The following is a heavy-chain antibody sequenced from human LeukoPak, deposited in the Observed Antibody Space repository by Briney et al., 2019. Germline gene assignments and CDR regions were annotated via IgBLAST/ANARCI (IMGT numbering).Heavy chain of an antibody. D-gene: IGHD5-24*01. CDR3: ARGRGEMATFHDFDY. V-gene: IGHV4-34*01. CDR1: GGSFSGYY. J-gene: IGHJ4*02. Sequence: SETLSLTCAVYGGSFSGYYWSWLRQPPGKGLEWIGEINHSGSTNYNPYLKSRVTISVDTSKNQFSLKLSSVTAADTAVYYCARGRGEMATFHDFDYWGQGTLVTVSS. CDR2: INHSGST.